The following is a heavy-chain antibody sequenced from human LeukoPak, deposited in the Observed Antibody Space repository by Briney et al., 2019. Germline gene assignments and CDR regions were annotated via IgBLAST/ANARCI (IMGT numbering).Heavy chain of an antibody. J-gene: IGHJ4*02. Sequence: SQTLSLTCAISGDSISSNSAAWNWIRQSPSRGLEWLGRTYYRSKWYNDYAVSVKSRITINPDTSKNQFSLQLNSVPPEDTAVYYCARDADIAAAASLDYWGQGTLVTVSS. V-gene: IGHV6-1*01. CDR3: ARDADIAAAASLDY. CDR2: TYYRSKWYN. CDR1: GDSISSNSAA. D-gene: IGHD6-13*01.